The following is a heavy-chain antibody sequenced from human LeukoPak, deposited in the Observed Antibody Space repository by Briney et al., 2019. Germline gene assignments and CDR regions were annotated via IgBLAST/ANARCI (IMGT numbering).Heavy chain of an antibody. V-gene: IGHV3-23*01. CDR1: GFSFNNFG. CDR2: ISGTGGST. CDR3: AKSSYYDSSGFYREYYFDY. Sequence: GGSLRLSCVASGFSFNNFGMTWVRQAPGKGLEWVSSISGTGGSTHYADSVKGRFTISRDNSKNTLYLQMNSLRAGDTAVYYCAKSSYYDSSGFYREYYFDYWGQGTLVPVSS. J-gene: IGHJ4*02. D-gene: IGHD3-22*01.